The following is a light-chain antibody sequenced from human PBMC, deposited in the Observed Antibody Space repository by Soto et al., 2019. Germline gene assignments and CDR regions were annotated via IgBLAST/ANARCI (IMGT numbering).Light chain of an antibody. Sequence: DIQMTQSPSTLSESVGDRVIITCRASPSISSSLAWYQQKPGKAPNLLIYKASTLKSGVPSRFSGSGSGTEFTLTLSRLQPDDFATYYCQQYDNDSWTFGQGTKVEIK. CDR3: QQYDNDSWT. CDR2: KAS. J-gene: IGKJ1*01. V-gene: IGKV1-5*03. CDR1: PSISSS.